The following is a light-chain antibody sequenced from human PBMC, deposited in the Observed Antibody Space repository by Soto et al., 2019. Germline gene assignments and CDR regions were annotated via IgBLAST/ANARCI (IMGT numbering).Light chain of an antibody. J-gene: IGKJ1*01. V-gene: IGKV1-39*01. CDR2: AAS. Sequence: DIQMTQSPSTLSASVGDRVTITCRASQSISSYLNWYQQKPGKAPKLLIYAASSLQSGVPSRFSGSGSGTDFTLTISSLQPEDVATYYCQKYDTAPLTFGQGTKVDIK. CDR3: QKYDTAPLT. CDR1: QSISSY.